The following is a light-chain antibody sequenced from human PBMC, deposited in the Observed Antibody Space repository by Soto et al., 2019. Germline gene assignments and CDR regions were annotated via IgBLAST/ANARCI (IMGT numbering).Light chain of an antibody. CDR1: QGISNY. Sequence: DIQMTQSPSSLSASVGDRFTITCRASQGISNYLAWYQQKPGMVPKLLLYAASTLQSGVPSRFSGSGSGTDFTLTISRLQPEDVATYYCQKYNSAPRTFGQGTKVEIK. CDR3: QKYNSAPRT. V-gene: IGKV1-27*01. J-gene: IGKJ1*01. CDR2: AAS.